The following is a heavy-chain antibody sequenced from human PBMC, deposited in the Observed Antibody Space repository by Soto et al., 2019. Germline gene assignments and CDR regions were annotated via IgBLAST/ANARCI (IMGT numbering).Heavy chain of an antibody. Sequence: ASVKVSCKASGYTFTSYYMHWVRQAPGQGLEWMGIINPSGGSTSYAQKFQGRVTMTRDTSTSTVYMELSSLRSEDTAVYYCARDGRGSYSSGWYYFDYWGQGTLVTVSS. J-gene: IGHJ4*02. CDR3: ARDGRGSYSSGWYYFDY. D-gene: IGHD6-19*01. V-gene: IGHV1-46*01. CDR2: INPSGGST. CDR1: GYTFTSYY.